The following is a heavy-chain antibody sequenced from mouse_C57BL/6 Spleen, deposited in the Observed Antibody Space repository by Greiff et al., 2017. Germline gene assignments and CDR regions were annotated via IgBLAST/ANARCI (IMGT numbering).Heavy chain of an antibody. CDR2: ISDGGSYT. CDR3: AREGEHLDV. Sequence: EVQLVESGGGLVKPGGSLKLSCAASGFTFSSYAMSWVRQTPEKRLEWVATISDGGSYTYYPDNVKGRFTISRDNAKNNLYLQMSHLKSEDTAMYNGAREGEHLDVWGTGTTVTVSS. CDR1: GFTFSSYA. V-gene: IGHV5-4*01. J-gene: IGHJ1*03.